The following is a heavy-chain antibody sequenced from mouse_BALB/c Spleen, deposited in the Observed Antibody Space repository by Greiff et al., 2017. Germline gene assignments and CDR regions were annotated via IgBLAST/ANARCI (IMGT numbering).Heavy chain of an antibody. CDR3: AYYYGSRGAMDY. Sequence: QVHVKQPGAELVKPGTSVKLSCKASGYNFTSYWINWVKLRPGQGLEWIGDIYPGSGSTNYNEKFKSKATLTVDTSSSTAYMQLSSLASEDSALYYCAYYYGSRGAMDYWGQGTSVTVSS. CDR2: IYPGSGST. CDR1: GYNFTSYW. J-gene: IGHJ4*01. D-gene: IGHD1-1*01. V-gene: IGHV1-55*01.